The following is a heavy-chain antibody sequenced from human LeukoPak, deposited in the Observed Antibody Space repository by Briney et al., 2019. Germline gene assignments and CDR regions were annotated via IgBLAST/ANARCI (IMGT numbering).Heavy chain of an antibody. V-gene: IGHV3-53*01. CDR1: GFTVSSNY. Sequence: GGSLRLSCAASGFTVSSNYMSWVRQAPGKGLEWVSVIYSGGRTYYADSVKGRFTISRDNSTNTLYLQMNSLRAEDTAVYYCARSDPVNAFDIWGQGTMVTVSS. CDR2: IYSGGRT. CDR3: ARSDPVNAFDI. J-gene: IGHJ3*02.